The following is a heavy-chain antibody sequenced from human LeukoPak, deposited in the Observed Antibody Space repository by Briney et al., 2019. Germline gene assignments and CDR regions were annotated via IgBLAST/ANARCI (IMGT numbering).Heavy chain of an antibody. D-gene: IGHD2-8*01. CDR1: GFTFSSFA. CDR3: ARGSALMVYTMGDY. Sequence: GESLRLSCVASGFTFSSFAMHWVRQAPGKGLEYVSGISSNGVSTCYANSVKGRFSVSRDNSKNTLYLQMGSLRADDMAVYYCARGSALMVYTMGDYWGQGSLVTVSS. V-gene: IGHV3-64*01. J-gene: IGHJ4*02. CDR2: ISSNGVST.